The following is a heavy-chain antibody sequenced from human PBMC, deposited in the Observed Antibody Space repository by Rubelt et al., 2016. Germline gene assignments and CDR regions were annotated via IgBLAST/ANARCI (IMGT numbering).Heavy chain of an antibody. CDR2: INHSGST. D-gene: IGHD3-10*01. CDR1: GGSFSGYY. J-gene: IGHJ5*02. Sequence: QVQLQQWGAGLLKPSETLSLTCAVYGGSFSGYYWSWIRQPPGKGLEWIGEINHSGSTNYNPSLKSRVTRSVDTSKNQFSLKLSSVTAAETAVYYCARGGRYYGSGSYQRHNWFDPWGQGTLVTVSS. V-gene: IGHV4-34*01. CDR3: ARGGRYYGSGSYQRHNWFDP.